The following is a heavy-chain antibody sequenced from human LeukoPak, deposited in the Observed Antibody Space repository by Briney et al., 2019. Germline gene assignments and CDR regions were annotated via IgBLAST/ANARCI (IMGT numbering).Heavy chain of an antibody. D-gene: IGHD3-10*01. CDR3: ARDPYYYGSGSYYKPSFDY. CDR2: ISAYNGST. V-gene: IGHV1-18*01. CDR1: GYTFTNYG. Sequence: ASVKVSCKASGYTFTNYGISWVRQAPGQGLEWMGWISAYNGSTNYAQKLQGRVTMTTDTSTSTAYMELRSLRSDDTAVYYCARDPYYYGSGSYYKPSFDYWGQGTLVTVSS. J-gene: IGHJ4*02.